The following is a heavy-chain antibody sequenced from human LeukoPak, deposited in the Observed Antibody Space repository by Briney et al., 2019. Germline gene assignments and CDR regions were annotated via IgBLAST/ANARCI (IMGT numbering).Heavy chain of an antibody. Sequence: SETLSLTCAVYGGSFSGYYWSWIRQPPGKGLEWIGEINHSGSTNYNPSLKSRVTISVDTSKNQFSLKLSSVTAADTAVYYCASIDSSGAFDYWGQGTLVTVSS. CDR1: GGSFSGYY. CDR3: ASIDSSGAFDY. J-gene: IGHJ4*02. CDR2: INHSGST. V-gene: IGHV4-34*01. D-gene: IGHD3-22*01.